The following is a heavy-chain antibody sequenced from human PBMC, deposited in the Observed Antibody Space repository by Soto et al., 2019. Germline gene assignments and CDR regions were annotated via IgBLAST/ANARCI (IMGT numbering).Heavy chain of an antibody. J-gene: IGHJ3*02. Sequence: GGSLRLSCAASGFTFSSYSMNWVRQAPGKGLEWVSSISSSSSYIYYADSVKGRFTISRDNAKNSLYLQMNSLRAEDTAVYYCARPPTANLDAFEIWGQGTMVTVSS. D-gene: IGHD7-27*01. V-gene: IGHV3-21*01. CDR2: ISSSSSYI. CDR3: ARPPTANLDAFEI. CDR1: GFTFSSYS.